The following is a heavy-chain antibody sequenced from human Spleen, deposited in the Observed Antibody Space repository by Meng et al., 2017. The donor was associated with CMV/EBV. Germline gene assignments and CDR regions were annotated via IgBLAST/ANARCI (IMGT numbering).Heavy chain of an antibody. J-gene: IGHJ4*02. CDR1: LFTFSKYG. CDR2: ISYDGNNK. D-gene: IGHD3-16*01. CDR3: AKDRRDYVWGSYVADF. V-gene: IGHV3-30*18. Sequence: GESLKISCKASLFTFSKYGMHWVRQAPGKGLEWVAVISYDGNNKEYSNSVKGRFTISRDNSRKSLYLQMNSLRDEDMAVYYCAKDRRDYVWGSYVADFWGQGALVTVSS.